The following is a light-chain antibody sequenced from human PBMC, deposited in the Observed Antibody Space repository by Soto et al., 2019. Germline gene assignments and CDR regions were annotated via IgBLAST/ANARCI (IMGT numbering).Light chain of an antibody. CDR3: AAWDASLNGPV. Sequence: QSALTQSPSASGTPGQRVTISCSGTYSNFGSNPVTWYQQLPGTAPKLLIYNNDQRPSRVPGRYSGSKSGTSASLAISGLQSDDEADYYCAAWDASLNGPVFGGGTQLTVL. J-gene: IGLJ3*02. CDR1: YSNFGSNP. V-gene: IGLV1-44*01. CDR2: NND.